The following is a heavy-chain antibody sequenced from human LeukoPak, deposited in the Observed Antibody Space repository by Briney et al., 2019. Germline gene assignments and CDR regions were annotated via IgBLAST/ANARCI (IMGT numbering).Heavy chain of an antibody. Sequence: PSQTLSLTCTVSGGSISSGSYYWSWIRQPAGKGLEWIGRIYTSGSTNYNPSLKSRVTISVDTSKNQFSLKLSSVTAADTAVYYCHGFLEWTDYWGQGTLVTVSS. CDR1: GGSISSGSYY. D-gene: IGHD3-3*01. J-gene: IGHJ4*02. V-gene: IGHV4-61*02. CDR3: HGFLEWTDY. CDR2: IYTSGST.